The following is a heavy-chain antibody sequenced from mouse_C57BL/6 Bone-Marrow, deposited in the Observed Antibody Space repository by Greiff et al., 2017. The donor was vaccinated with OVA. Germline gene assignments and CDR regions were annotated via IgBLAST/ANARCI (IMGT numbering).Heavy chain of an antibody. CDR2: IYPRSGNT. V-gene: IGHV1-81*01. Sequence: QVQLQQSGAELARPGASVKLSCKASGYTFTSYGISWVKQRTGQGLEWIGEIYPRSGNTYYNEKFKGKATLTADKSSSTAYMELRSLTSEDSAIYFCARGRDGPRVWFAYWGQGTLVTVSA. CDR3: ARGRDGPRVWFAY. D-gene: IGHD2-3*01. J-gene: IGHJ3*01. CDR1: GYTFTSYG.